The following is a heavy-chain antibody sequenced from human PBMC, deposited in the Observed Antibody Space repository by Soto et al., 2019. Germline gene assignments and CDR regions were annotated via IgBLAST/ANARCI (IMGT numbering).Heavy chain of an antibody. CDR1: GFTFSSYA. CDR3: AKGQAPLGSGSLYGMHV. D-gene: IGHD3-3*01. CDR2: ISGSGGST. J-gene: IGHJ6*02. V-gene: IGHV3-23*01. Sequence: GGSLRLSCAASGFTFSSYAMSWVRQAPGKGLEWVSAISGSGGSTYYADSVKGRFTISRDNSKNTLYLQMNSLRAEDTAVYYCAKGQAPLGSGSLYGMHVWGQGTTVTVSS.